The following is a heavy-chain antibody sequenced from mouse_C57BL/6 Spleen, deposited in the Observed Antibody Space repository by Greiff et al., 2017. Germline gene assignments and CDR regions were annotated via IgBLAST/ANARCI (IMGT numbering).Heavy chain of an antibody. CDR2: IDPETGGT. Sequence: VQLQQSGAELVRPGASVTLSCKASGYTFTDYEMHWVKPTPVHGLEWIGAIDPETGGTAYNQKFKGKAILTADKSSSTAYMELRSLTSEDSAVYYCTLNWDGYYYAMDYWGQGTSVTVSS. CDR1: GYTFTDYE. D-gene: IGHD4-1*01. J-gene: IGHJ4*01. V-gene: IGHV1-15*01. CDR3: TLNWDGYYYAMDY.